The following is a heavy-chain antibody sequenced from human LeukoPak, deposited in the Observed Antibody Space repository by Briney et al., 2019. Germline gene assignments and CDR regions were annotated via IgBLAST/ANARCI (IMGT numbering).Heavy chain of an antibody. Sequence: GASLQISSKGSGCGFTSYWIGWVRRKPGKGLEWMGIIYSGDSDTRYSPSFQSQVTISADKSISTAYLQWSSLKASDTAMYYCARSLSPDYFDYWGQGTLVTVSS. J-gene: IGHJ4*02. CDR1: GCGFTSYW. D-gene: IGHD2/OR15-2a*01. V-gene: IGHV5-51*01. CDR3: ARSLSPDYFDY. CDR2: IYSGDSDT.